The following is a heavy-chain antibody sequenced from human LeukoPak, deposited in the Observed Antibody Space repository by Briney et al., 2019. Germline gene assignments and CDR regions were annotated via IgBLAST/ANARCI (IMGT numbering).Heavy chain of an antibody. J-gene: IGHJ4*02. D-gene: IGHD5-12*01. CDR3: ARRRKSGYDPNFDY. CDR2: ISGSGGRI. CDR1: GFTFSTYA. V-gene: IGHV3-23*01. Sequence: PGGSLRLSCAASGFTFSTYAMSWVRQAPGKGLEWVSAISGSGGRIYYGASVKGRFTISRDNAKNSLYLQMNSLRAEDTALYYCARRRKSGYDPNFDYWGQGTLVTVSS.